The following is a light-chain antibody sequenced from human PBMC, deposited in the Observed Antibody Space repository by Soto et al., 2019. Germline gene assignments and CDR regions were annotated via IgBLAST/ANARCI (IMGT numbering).Light chain of an antibody. CDR2: AAS. J-gene: IGKJ1*01. CDR1: QGIRN. CDR3: QQYYSYPPT. V-gene: IGKV1-17*01. Sequence: DIQMTQSPFSLSASVGDRVTITCRASQGIRNLGWYQQKPGKAPKLLIYAASTLQSGVPSRFSGSGSGTDFTLTISCLQSEDFATYYCQQYYSYPPTFGQGTKVEIK.